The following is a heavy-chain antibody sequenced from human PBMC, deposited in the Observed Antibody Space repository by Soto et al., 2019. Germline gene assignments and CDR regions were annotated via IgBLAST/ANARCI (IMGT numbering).Heavy chain of an antibody. CDR1: GFTFSSYA. CDR3: ASGYRGGMDV. Sequence: QVQLVESGGGVVQPGRSLRLSCAASGFTFSSYAMHWVRQAPGKGLEWVAVISYDGSNKYYADSVKGRFTISRDNSKNPPYLHMNSLRAQATAVYYCASGYRGGMDVWGQGTTVTVSS. CDR2: ISYDGSNK. J-gene: IGHJ6*02. V-gene: IGHV3-30-3*01. D-gene: IGHD5-18*01.